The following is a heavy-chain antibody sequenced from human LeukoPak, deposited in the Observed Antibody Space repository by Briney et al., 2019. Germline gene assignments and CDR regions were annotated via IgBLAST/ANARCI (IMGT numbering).Heavy chain of an antibody. D-gene: IGHD5-24*01. CDR2: ISGSGGST. V-gene: IGHV3-23*01. Sequence: GGSLRLSCAASGFTFSSYAMSWVRQAPGKELEWVSAISGSGGSTYYADSVKGRFTISRDNSKNTLYLQMNSLRAEDTAVYYCAKDQGWLQSVFDYWGQGTLVTVSS. J-gene: IGHJ4*02. CDR3: AKDQGWLQSVFDY. CDR1: GFTFSSYA.